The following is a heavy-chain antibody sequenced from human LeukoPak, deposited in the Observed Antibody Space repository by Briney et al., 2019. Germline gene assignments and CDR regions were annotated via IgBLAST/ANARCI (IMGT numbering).Heavy chain of an antibody. CDR2: IYYSGST. CDR3: AREDYYDSSGYPR. D-gene: IGHD3-22*01. CDR1: GGSISSGDYY. J-gene: IGHJ4*02. V-gene: IGHV4-30-4*01. Sequence: SETLSLTCTVSGGSISSGDYYWSWIRQPPGKGLEWIGYIYYSGSTYYNPSLKSRVTISVDTSKNQFSLKLSSVTAADTAVYYCAREDYYDSSGYPRWGQGTLSPSPQ.